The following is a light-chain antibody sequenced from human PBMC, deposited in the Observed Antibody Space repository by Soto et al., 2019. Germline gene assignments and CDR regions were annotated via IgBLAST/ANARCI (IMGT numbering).Light chain of an antibody. V-gene: IGKV1-8*01. J-gene: IGKJ1*01. Sequence: AIRMTQSPSSLSASTGDRVTITCRASQGISSYLAWYQQKPGKAPKLLIYAASTLYSGVPARFSGSGSGSDFTHTSSRLQSEDFATYFCQQFYSYPWTFGQGTKVEIK. CDR2: AAS. CDR3: QQFYSYPWT. CDR1: QGISSY.